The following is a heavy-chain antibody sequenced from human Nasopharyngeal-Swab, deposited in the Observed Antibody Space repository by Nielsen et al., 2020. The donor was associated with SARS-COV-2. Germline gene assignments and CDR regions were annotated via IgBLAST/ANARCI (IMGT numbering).Heavy chain of an antibody. V-gene: IGHV3-74*01. CDR1: GFTFSSYW. CDR2: IKSDGSST. CDR3: ARAYYFDS. Sequence: GGSLRLSCAASGFTFSSYWMHWVRQAPGKGLVWVARIKSDGSSTSYADSVKGRFTISRDNAKNTLYLQMNSLRAEDTAVYYCARAYYFDSWDQGTLVTVSS. J-gene: IGHJ4*02.